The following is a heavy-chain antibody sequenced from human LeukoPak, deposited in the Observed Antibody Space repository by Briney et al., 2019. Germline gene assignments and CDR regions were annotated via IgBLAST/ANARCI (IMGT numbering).Heavy chain of an antibody. Sequence: PGGSLRPSCAASGFTFSSYAMSWVRQAPGKGLEWVSAISGSGGSTYYADSVKGRFTISRDNSKNTLYLQMNSLRAEDTAVYYCAKDLRGYYDILTAPGQFDYWGQGTLVTVSS. J-gene: IGHJ4*02. V-gene: IGHV3-23*01. D-gene: IGHD3-9*01. CDR2: ISGSGGST. CDR3: AKDLRGYYDILTAPGQFDY. CDR1: GFTFSSYA.